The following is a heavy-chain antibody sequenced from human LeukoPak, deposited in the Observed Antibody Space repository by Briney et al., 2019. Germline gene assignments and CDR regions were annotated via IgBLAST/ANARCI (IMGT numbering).Heavy chain of an antibody. V-gene: IGHV1-2*02. CDR1: GYTLTELS. Sequence: ASVKVSCKVSGYTLTELSMHWVRQAPGQGLEWMGWINPNSGGTNYAQKFQGRVTMTRDTSISTAYMELSRLRSDDTAVYYCARARTSRNIVLMVYAMSYWGQGTLVTVSS. CDR3: ARARTSRNIVLMVYAMSY. D-gene: IGHD2-8*01. J-gene: IGHJ4*02. CDR2: INPNSGGT.